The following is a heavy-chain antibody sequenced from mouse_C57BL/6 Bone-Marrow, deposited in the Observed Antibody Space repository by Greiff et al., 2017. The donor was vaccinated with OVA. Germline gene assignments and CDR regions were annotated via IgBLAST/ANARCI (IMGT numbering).Heavy chain of an antibody. CDR2: IYPRSGNT. CDR3: ARKGPYSNFYYYAMDY. J-gene: IGHJ4*01. V-gene: IGHV1-81*01. CDR1: GYTFTSYG. Sequence: QVQLKESGAELARPGASVKLSCKASGYTFTSYGISWVKQRTGQGLEWIGEIYPRSGNTYYNEKFKGKATLTADKSSSTAYMELRSLTSEDSAVYFCARKGPYSNFYYYAMDYWGQGTSVTVSS. D-gene: IGHD2-5*01.